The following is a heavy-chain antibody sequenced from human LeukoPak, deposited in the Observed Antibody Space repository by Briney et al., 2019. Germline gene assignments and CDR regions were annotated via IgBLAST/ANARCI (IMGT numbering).Heavy chain of an antibody. CDR1: GYSISSGYY. V-gene: IGHV4-38-2*02. CDR2: IYHSGST. J-gene: IGHJ5*02. CDR3: AREKGRVDP. Sequence: SETLSLTCTVSGYSISSGYYWGWIRQPPGKGLEWIGSIYHSGSTYYNPSLKSRVTISVDTSKNQFSLKPSSVTAADTAVYYCAREKGRVDPWGQGTLVTVSS.